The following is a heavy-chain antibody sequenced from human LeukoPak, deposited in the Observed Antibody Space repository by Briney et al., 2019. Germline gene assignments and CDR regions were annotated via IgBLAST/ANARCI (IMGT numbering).Heavy chain of an antibody. CDR3: ARGVDIVDRGSDY. J-gene: IGHJ4*02. V-gene: IGHV3-21*01. Sequence: GGSLRLSCAASGFTFSSYAMSWVRQAPGKGLEWVSSISSTSSYIYYADSVKGRFTISRDNAKNSLYLQMNSLRAEDTAVYYCARGVDIVDRGSDYWGQGTLVTVSS. CDR2: ISSTSSYI. D-gene: IGHD2-2*03. CDR1: GFTFSSYA.